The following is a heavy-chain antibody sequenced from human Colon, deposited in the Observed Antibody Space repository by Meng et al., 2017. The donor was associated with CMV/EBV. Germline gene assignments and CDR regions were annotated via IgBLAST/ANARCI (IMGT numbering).Heavy chain of an antibody. J-gene: IGHJ4*02. D-gene: IGHD1-1*01. V-gene: IGHV3-7*01. CDR2: IKQDGVEK. CDR1: GFNLRTYW. CDR3: ARGYETLDY. Sequence: GESLKISCAASGFNLRTYWMTWVRQAPGKGLEWVASIKQDGVEKNFADSVRGRFTISRDNANNSLYLQMNSLRAEDTAVYYCARGYETLDYWGQGTLVTVSS.